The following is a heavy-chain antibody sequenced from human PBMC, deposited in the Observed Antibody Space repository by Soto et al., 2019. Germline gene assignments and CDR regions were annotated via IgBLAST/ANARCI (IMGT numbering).Heavy chain of an antibody. D-gene: IGHD1-1*01. CDR2: ISAHNGNT. Sequence: QVHLVQSGAEVKKPGASVKVSCQGSGYAFPTYGITWVRQAPGQGLEWMGWISAHNGNTNYAQKLQGRVTVTRDTSTSTAYMELRSLRYDDTAVYYCARVRYGDYWGQGALVTVS. V-gene: IGHV1-18*01. CDR1: GYAFPTYG. CDR3: ARVRYGDY. J-gene: IGHJ4*02.